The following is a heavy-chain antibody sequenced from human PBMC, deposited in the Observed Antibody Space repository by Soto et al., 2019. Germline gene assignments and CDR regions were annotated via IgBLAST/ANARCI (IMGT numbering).Heavy chain of an antibody. CDR3: ARDEEQKLYYDSYGMDV. V-gene: IGHV1-18*01. J-gene: IGHJ6*02. CDR2: LSAYNGNT. Sequence: QCQLVQSGAEVKKPGASVKVSCKASGYTFTSYGISWVRHAPGQGRAGMGWLSAYNGNTNDAQKRQGRVTMTTDTSKSTAYMELRSLSADDTAVYYCARDEEQKLYYDSYGMDVWGQGTTVTVSS. D-gene: IGHD6-13*01. CDR1: GYTFTSYG.